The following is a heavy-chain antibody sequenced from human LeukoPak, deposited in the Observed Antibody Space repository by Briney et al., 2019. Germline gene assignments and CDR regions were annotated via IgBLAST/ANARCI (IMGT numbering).Heavy chain of an antibody. CDR1: GYTFTGYY. V-gene: IGHV1-2*02. CDR3: ARDQSWFDAFDI. J-gene: IGHJ3*02. D-gene: IGHD3-9*01. Sequence: ASVKVSCKASGYTFTGYYMHWVQQAPGQGLEWMGWINPNSGGTNYAQKFQGRVTMTRDTSISTAYMELSRLRSDDTAVYYCARDQSWFDAFDIWGQGTMVTVSS. CDR2: INPNSGGT.